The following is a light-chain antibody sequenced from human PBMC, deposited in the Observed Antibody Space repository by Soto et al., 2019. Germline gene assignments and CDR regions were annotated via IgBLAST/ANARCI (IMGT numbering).Light chain of an antibody. J-gene: IGKJ1*01. V-gene: IGKV3-20*01. CDR2: GAS. CDR3: HQYETSLWT. CDR1: QSVSGSY. Sequence: EIVLTQSPGTLSLSPGERATLSCRASQSVSGSYLVWFQQKPGQAPRLLIYGASSRATGIPDRFSGSGSGTDFTLTISRLEPEDFAVYYCHQYETSLWTFGQGTKVEIK.